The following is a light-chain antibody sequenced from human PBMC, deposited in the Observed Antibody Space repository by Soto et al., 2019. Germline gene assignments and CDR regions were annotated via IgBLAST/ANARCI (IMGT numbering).Light chain of an antibody. CDR1: QSVSSSF. CDR2: GAS. CDR3: QQYGSSPIT. J-gene: IGKJ5*01. Sequence: EIVLTHPPGTLSLSPGERATLSCRASQSVSSSFLAWYQQKPGQALRLVIYGASNRATGIPDRFSGSGSGTDFTLTISRLEPEDFAVYYCQQYGSSPITFGQGTRLEIK. V-gene: IGKV3-20*01.